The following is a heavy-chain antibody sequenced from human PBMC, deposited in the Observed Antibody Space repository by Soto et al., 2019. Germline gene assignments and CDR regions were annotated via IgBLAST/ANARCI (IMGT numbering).Heavy chain of an antibody. J-gene: IGHJ5*01. CDR2: ISGSGGST. CDR3: AKNWQVIAAAGTADWFVS. D-gene: IGHD6-13*01. V-gene: IGHV3-23*01. Sequence: EVQLLESGGGLVQPGGSLRLSCAASGFTFSSYAMSWVRQAPGQVLEWVSAISGSGGSTYYADSVKGRFTISRDNSNNTLYLQMNSLRAEDTAVYYCAKNWQVIAAAGTADWFVSWGQGTLVTVSS. CDR1: GFTFSSYA.